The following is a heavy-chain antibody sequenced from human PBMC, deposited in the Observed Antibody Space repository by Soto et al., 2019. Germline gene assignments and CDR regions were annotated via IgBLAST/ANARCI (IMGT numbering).Heavy chain of an antibody. CDR2: IYYSGDT. D-gene: IGHD6-13*01. V-gene: IGHV4-30-4*01. Sequence: QVQLQESGPGLVKPSQTLSLTCTVSGGSISGDDYYWGWIRQPPGKGLEWIWYIYYSGDTYYNPSLKSRLPISVEASKTQCSLTLSSVTAADTAVYYCARGSSSWPRGGWFDPWGQGTLVTVSS. CDR1: GGSISGDDYY. CDR3: ARGSSSWPRGGWFDP. J-gene: IGHJ5*02.